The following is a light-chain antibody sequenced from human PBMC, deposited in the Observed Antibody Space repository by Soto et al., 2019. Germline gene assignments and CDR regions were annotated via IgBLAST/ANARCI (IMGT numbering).Light chain of an antibody. CDR2: EVN. CDR1: SSDVGGYNY. Sequence: QSALTQPASVSGSAGRSITISCTGSSSDVGGYNYVSWYQQHPGKAPKLMIYEVNIRPSGVSNRFSGSKSGNTASLTISGLQAEDEAHYYCSSYTSSSTLVVFGGGTKLTV. CDR3: SSYTSSSTLVV. J-gene: IGLJ2*01. V-gene: IGLV2-14*01.